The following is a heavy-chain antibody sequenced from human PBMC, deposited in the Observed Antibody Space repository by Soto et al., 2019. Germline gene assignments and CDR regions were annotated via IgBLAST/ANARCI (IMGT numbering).Heavy chain of an antibody. Sequence: EVQLVQSGAEVKKPGESLKISCKASGYTFTIYWIGWVRQMPGRGLEWMGIVYPGDSDTRYSPSFHGQVTISADKSITTAYLQWSSLKASDTAMYYCASGSSYRGFDFWGQGTLVTVSS. V-gene: IGHV5-51*01. CDR2: VYPGDSDT. CDR1: GYTFTIYW. J-gene: IGHJ4*02. CDR3: ASGSSYRGFDF. D-gene: IGHD1-26*01.